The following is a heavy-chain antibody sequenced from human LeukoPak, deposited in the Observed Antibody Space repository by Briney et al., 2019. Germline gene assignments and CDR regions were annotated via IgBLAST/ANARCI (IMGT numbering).Heavy chain of an antibody. CDR1: GYTFTDFG. J-gene: IGHJ4*02. CDR2: INTYKGNT. Sequence: ASVKVSCKASGYTFTDFGISWVRQAPGQGLEWMGWINTYKGNTNYAQKFQGRFTMTIDTSTRTAYMVLRSLRSEDTAVYYCASEKYYYDSSGYYDYWGQGTLVTVSS. CDR3: ASEKYYYDSSGYYDY. V-gene: IGHV1-18*01. D-gene: IGHD3-22*01.